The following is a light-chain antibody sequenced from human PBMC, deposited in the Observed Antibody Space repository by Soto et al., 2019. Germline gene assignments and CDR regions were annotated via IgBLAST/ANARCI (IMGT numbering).Light chain of an antibody. CDR3: KQYDSLYS. J-gene: IGKJ2*03. CDR1: QALSNH. CDR2: DAT. Sequence: DVQMTQSPSSLSASVGDRVTITCQASQALSNHLNWYHQKPGKAPKLLIYDATNLEGGVPSRFIGSGSGTSYPFPISSLQGEDVGIYYGKQYDSLYSFGRGTRVEI. V-gene: IGKV1-33*01.